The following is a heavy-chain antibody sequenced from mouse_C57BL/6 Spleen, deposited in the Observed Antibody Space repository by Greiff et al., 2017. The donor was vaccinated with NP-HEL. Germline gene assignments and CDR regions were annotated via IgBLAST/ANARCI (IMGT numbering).Heavy chain of an antibody. CDR2: ISSGGSYT. CDR3: ARNYGSSPYAMDY. Sequence: EVKLVESGGDLVKPGGSLKLSCAASGFTFSSYGMSWVRQTPDKRLEWVATISSGGSYTYYTDSVKGRFTISRDNAKNTLYLQMSSLKSEDTAMYYCARNYGSSPYAMDYWGQGTSVTVSS. CDR1: GFTFSSYG. D-gene: IGHD1-1*01. J-gene: IGHJ4*01. V-gene: IGHV5-6*02.